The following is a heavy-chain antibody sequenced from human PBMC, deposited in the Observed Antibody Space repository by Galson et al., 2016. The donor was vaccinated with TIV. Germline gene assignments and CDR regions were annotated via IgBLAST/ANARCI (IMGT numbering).Heavy chain of an antibody. V-gene: IGHV3-20*01. D-gene: IGHD2-21*02. CDR3: VRVGVCGGACYYFDF. CDR2: INWNGVGT. J-gene: IGHJ4*02. Sequence: SLRLSCAASAFTFNGFDMNWVRQPPGKGLEWVSGINWNGVGTSYANSVKGRFTISRDNARNSVYLQMNSLRAEDTALYRCVRVGVCGGACYYFDFWGQGTLVTVSS. CDR1: AFTFNGFD.